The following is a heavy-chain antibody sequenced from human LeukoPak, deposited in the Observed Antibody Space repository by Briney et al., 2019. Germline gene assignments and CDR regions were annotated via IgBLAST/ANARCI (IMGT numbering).Heavy chain of an antibody. Sequence: GGSLRLSRAASGFTFSSYAMSWVRQAPGKGLEWVSAISGSGGSTYYADSVKGRFTISRDNSKNTLYLQMNSLRAEDTAVYYCAKFTDGYYDFWSGYPYWGQGTLVTVSS. CDR2: ISGSGGST. CDR1: GFTFSSYA. J-gene: IGHJ4*02. D-gene: IGHD3-3*01. V-gene: IGHV3-23*01. CDR3: AKFTDGYYDFWSGYPY.